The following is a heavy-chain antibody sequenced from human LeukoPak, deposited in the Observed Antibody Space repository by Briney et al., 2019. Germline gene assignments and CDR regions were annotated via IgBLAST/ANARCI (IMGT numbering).Heavy chain of an antibody. CDR1: GNYW. Sequence: TGGSLRLSCAASGNYWMHWDRQAPGKGLVWVSHINSDGSWTTYVDSVKGRFTISKDNAKNMVYLQMNNLRAEDTAVYYCVSFYETYWGRGTLVTVSS. D-gene: IGHD2-2*01. CDR2: INSDGSWT. V-gene: IGHV3-74*01. J-gene: IGHJ4*02. CDR3: VSFYETY.